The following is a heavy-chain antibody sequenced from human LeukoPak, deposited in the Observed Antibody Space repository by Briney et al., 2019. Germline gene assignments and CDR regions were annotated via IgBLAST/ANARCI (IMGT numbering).Heavy chain of an antibody. CDR2: ISSSSSYI. Sequence: GGSLRLSCAASGFTFRSYSMNWVRQAPGKGLEWVSSISSSSSYIYYADSVKGRFTISRDNAKNSLYLQMNSLRAEDTAVYYCAREDGDLFDYWGQGTLVTVSS. V-gene: IGHV3-21*01. J-gene: IGHJ4*02. D-gene: IGHD4-17*01. CDR3: AREDGDLFDY. CDR1: GFTFRSYS.